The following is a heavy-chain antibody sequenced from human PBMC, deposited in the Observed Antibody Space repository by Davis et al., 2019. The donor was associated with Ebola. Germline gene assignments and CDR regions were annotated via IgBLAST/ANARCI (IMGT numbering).Heavy chain of an antibody. CDR1: SSFFPSYW. CDR3: ARLAIFGVVDY. J-gene: IGHJ4*02. CDR2: IYPGDSDT. V-gene: IGHV5-51*01. D-gene: IGHD3-3*01. Sequence: GESLKISCKASSSFFPSYWIGWVRQMPGKVLEWMGIIYPGDSDTRYSPSFQGQVTISADKSISTAYLQWSSLKASDTAIYYCARLAIFGVVDYWGQGTLVTVSS.